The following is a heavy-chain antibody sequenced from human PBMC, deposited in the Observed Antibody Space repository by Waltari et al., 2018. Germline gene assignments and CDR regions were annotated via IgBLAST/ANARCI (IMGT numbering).Heavy chain of an antibody. Sequence: QLQLQESGPGLVKPSETLSLTCTVSGGSISSSSYYWGWIRQPPGKGLEWIGSIYYSGSTYYNPSLKSRVTISVDTSKNQFSLKLSSVTAVDTAVYYCARYEAWFGELFIFDYWGQGTLVTVSS. CDR3: ARYEAWFGELFIFDY. J-gene: IGHJ4*02. V-gene: IGHV4-39*01. D-gene: IGHD3-10*01. CDR2: IYYSGST. CDR1: GGSISSSSYY.